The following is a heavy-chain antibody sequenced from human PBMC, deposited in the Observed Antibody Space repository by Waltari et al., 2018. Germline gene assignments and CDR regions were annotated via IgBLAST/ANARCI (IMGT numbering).Heavy chain of an antibody. CDR3: ARSGYCSGGSCYRSYWYFDL. J-gene: IGHJ2*01. CDR2: IIPIFGKA. Sequence: QVQLVQSGAEVKKPGSSVKVSCKASGGTFSSYAISWVRQAPGQGLGWMGGIIPIFGKANYAQKFQGRVTSTTDESTSTAYMELSSLRSEDTAVYYCARSGYCSGGSCYRSYWYFDLWGRGTLVTVSS. D-gene: IGHD2-15*01. V-gene: IGHV1-69*05. CDR1: GGTFSSYA.